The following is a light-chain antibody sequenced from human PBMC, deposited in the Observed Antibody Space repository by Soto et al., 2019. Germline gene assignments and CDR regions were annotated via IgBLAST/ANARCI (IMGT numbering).Light chain of an antibody. CDR1: QTVAFNY. J-gene: IGKJ3*01. Sequence: ETVLTQSPGTLSLSPGEGATLSCRASQTVAFNYLAWYQQKPGQPPRLLIEGASNRAAGVPDSFSGSGSGPDFTLTISRLEAEDSAMYYCQQYGASPITFGPGTRVDIQ. CDR2: GAS. CDR3: QQYGASPIT. V-gene: IGKV3-20*01.